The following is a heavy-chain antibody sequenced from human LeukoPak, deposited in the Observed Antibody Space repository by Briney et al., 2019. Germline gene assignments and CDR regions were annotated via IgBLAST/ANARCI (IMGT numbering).Heavy chain of an antibody. J-gene: IGHJ4*02. CDR2: LAHDGTT. Sequence: SETLSLTCGVSGGSIDITNYWSWVRQAPGKGLEWIGELAHDGTTNYNPSLRSRVAMSFDRANNQFSLSLTSVTAADTAVYYCTREDRPYCAFAYWGQGVLVTVSS. CDR3: TREDRPYCAFAY. V-gene: IGHV4-4*02. D-gene: IGHD1-26*01. CDR1: GGSIDITNY.